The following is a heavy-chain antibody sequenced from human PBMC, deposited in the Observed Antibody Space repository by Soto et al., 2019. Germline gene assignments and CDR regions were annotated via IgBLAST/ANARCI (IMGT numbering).Heavy chain of an antibody. V-gene: IGHV3-30-3*01. D-gene: IGHD3-10*01. CDR2: ISYDGSNK. CDR3: ARDRNGALDY. J-gene: IGHJ4*02. Sequence: QVQLVESGGGVVQPGRSLRLSCAASGFTFSSYAMHWARQAPGKGLEWVAVISYDGSNKYYADSVKGRFTISRDNSKNTLYLQMNSLRAEDTAVYYCARDRNGALDYWGQGTLVTVSS. CDR1: GFTFSSYA.